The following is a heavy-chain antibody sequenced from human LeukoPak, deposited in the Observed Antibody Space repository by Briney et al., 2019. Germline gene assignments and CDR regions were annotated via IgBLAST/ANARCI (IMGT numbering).Heavy chain of an antibody. Sequence: SETLAITCTVSGGSISTYYWSWTRQSQGKGLDLIADISASGGTNYNPSLESRVTVSIDSSKNQFSLKLSSVTAADTAVFYCARSPHNSAWYEKWFDPWGQGTLVTVSS. CDR2: ISASGGT. D-gene: IGHD6-19*01. V-gene: IGHV4-4*08. CDR1: GGSISTYY. CDR3: ARSPHNSAWYEKWFDP. J-gene: IGHJ5*02.